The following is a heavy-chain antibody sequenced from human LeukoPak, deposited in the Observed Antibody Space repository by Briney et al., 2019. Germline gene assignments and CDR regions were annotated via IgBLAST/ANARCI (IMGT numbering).Heavy chain of an antibody. V-gene: IGHV1-8*01. CDR3: ARGPNKSDGGNSGSAWFDP. CDR2: MNPNSGNT. CDR1: GYTFTTYD. J-gene: IGHJ5*02. D-gene: IGHD4-23*01. Sequence: ASVKVSCKASGYTFTTYDINWVRQATGQGLEWMGWMNPNSGNTGYAQKLQGRVTMTRNTSISTAYMELSSLRSEDTAAYYCARGPNKSDGGNSGSAWFDPWGQGTLVTVSS.